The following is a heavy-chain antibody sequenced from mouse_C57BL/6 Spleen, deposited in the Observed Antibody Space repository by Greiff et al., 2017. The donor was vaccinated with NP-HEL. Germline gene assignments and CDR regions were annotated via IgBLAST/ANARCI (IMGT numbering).Heavy chain of an antibody. Sequence: EVMLVESGGGLVKPGGSLKLSCAASGFTFSDYGMHWVRQAPEKGLEWVAYISSGSSTIYYADTVKGRFTISRDNAKNNLFLQMASLRSEDTAMYYCARRDYEGFAYWGQGTLVTVSA. CDR1: GFTFSDYG. D-gene: IGHD2-4*01. CDR3: ARRDYEGFAY. V-gene: IGHV5-17*01. J-gene: IGHJ3*01. CDR2: ISSGSSTI.